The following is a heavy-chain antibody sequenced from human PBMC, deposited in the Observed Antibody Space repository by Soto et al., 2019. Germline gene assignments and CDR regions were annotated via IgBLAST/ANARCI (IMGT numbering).Heavy chain of an antibody. D-gene: IGHD6-6*01. CDR2: IIPIFGTA. J-gene: IGHJ4*02. Sequence: ASVNVSCKASGGTFSSYSISWVRQAPGQGLEWMGGIIPIFGTANYAQKFQGRVTITADESTSTAYMELSSLRSEDTAVYYCAIEYSSSPPYYPIGYWGQGTLVTVSS. CDR3: AIEYSSSPPYYPIGY. V-gene: IGHV1-69*13. CDR1: GGTFSSYS.